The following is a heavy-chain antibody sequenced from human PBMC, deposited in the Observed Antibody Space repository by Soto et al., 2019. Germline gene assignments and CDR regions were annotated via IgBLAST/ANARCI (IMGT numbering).Heavy chain of an antibody. Sequence: QVTLKESGPTLVKPTQTLTLTCTASGLSLRTTGVGVGWVRQPPGKALEWLALLYWDDDKRYSPSLRSRLTIDKDISEKHVVLTMPNIDTVDTATYYCVQSRCGGDCLEIYSSHAYNGLDVWDQGTTVTVSS. J-gene: IGHJ6*02. CDR2: LYWDDDK. V-gene: IGHV2-5*02. D-gene: IGHD2-21*02. CDR1: GLSLRTTGVG. CDR3: VQSRCGGDCLEIYSSHAYNGLDV.